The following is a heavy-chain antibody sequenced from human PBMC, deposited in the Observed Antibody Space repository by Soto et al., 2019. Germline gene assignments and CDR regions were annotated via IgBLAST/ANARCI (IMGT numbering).Heavy chain of an antibody. CDR3: ARESDYIFDY. D-gene: IGHD4-17*01. J-gene: IGHJ4*02. V-gene: IGHV4-34*01. CDR1: VGSFSGYY. Sequence: ETLSLTGAVYVGSFSGYYWSWIRQPPGKGLEWIGEINHSGSTNYNPSLKSRVTISVDTSKNQFSLKLSSVTAADTAVYYCARESDYIFDYWGQGTLVTVSS. CDR2: INHSGST.